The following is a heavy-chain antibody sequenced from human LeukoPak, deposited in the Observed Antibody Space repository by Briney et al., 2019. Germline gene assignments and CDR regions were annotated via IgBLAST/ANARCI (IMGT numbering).Heavy chain of an antibody. J-gene: IGHJ4*02. CDR3: ARLDGSGTRGILDY. CDR1: GASISRGFSY. CDR2: IYTSGST. D-gene: IGHD3-10*01. V-gene: IGHV4-61*02. Sequence: PSETLSLTCTVSGASISRGFSYWTWIRQPAGKGLEWIGRIYTSGSTNYNPSLKSRLTISLDTFKNQFSLRLSSVTAADTAVYYCARLDGSGTRGILDYWGQGTLVTVSS.